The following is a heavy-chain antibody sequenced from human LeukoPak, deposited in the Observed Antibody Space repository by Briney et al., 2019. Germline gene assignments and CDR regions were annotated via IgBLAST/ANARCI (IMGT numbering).Heavy chain of an antibody. Sequence: PSETLSLTCTVSGGSISSSSYYWGWIRQPPGKGLEWIGSIYYSGSTYYNPSLKSRVTISVDTSKNQFSLKLSSVTAADTAVYYCARRGKPGIAAAGTKVNWFDPWGQGTLVTVSS. CDR3: ARRGKPGIAAAGTKVNWFDP. V-gene: IGHV4-39*07. D-gene: IGHD6-13*01. CDR1: GGSISSSSYY. CDR2: IYYSGST. J-gene: IGHJ5*02.